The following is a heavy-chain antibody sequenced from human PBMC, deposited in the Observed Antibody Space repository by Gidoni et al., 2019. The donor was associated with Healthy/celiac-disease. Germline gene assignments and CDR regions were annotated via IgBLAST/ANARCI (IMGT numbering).Heavy chain of an antibody. Sequence: VQQVESGGGVVQPGRSLRLSCSASGFTFSSYGMPWVRQAPGKWLEGVAVIWYDGSNKYYADSGKGRFTISRDNSKNTLYLQMNSLRAEDTAVYYCARDRGPFDYWGQGTLVTVSS. V-gene: IGHV3-33*01. CDR3: ARDRGPFDY. CDR1: GFTFSSYG. J-gene: IGHJ4*02. CDR2: IWYDGSNK.